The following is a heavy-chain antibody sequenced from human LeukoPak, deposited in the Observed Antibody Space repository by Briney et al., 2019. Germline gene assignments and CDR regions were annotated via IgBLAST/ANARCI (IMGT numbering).Heavy chain of an antibody. CDR3: ARFAPYYYDSSGYSLMAGSFVFDI. CDR2: IYYSGST. V-gene: IGHV4-39*07. J-gene: IGHJ3*02. CDR1: GGSISSSSYY. Sequence: SETLSLTCTVSGGSISSSSYYWGWIRQPPGKGLEWIGSIYYSGSTYYNPSLKSRVTISVDTSKNQFSLKLSSVTAADTAVYYCARFAPYYYDSSGYSLMAGSFVFDIWGQGTMVTVSS. D-gene: IGHD3-22*01.